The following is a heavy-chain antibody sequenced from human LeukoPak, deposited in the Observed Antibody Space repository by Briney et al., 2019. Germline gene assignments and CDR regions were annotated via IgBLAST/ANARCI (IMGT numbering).Heavy chain of an antibody. D-gene: IGHD2-15*01. CDR3: VTLKYCSGGSCFPKYFQH. Sequence: SETLSLTCTVSGGSISTYYWSWIRQPPGKGLEWIGFIYYSGSTGYNPSLKSRVPISVDTSKNQFSLKLTTVTAADTAMYYCVTLKYCSGGSCFPKYFQHWGQGTLVTVSS. V-gene: IGHV4-59*08. J-gene: IGHJ1*01. CDR1: GGSISTYY. CDR2: IYYSGST.